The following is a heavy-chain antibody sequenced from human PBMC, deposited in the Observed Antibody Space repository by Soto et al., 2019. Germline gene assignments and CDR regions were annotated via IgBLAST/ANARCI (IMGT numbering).Heavy chain of an antibody. CDR2: IYYSGNT. V-gene: IGHV4-31*03. CDR3: ARDRLMATAGTARHYFGLDV. D-gene: IGHD5-18*01. Sequence: SETLSLTCTVSGGSIRSGGYYWSWVRQNPRKGLEWIGNIYYSGNTYYNQSLKSRLTISVDTSKNQLSQNLSSVTAADTAVYYCARDRLMATAGTARHYFGLDVWGQGTTVT. CDR1: GGSIRSGGYY. J-gene: IGHJ6*02.